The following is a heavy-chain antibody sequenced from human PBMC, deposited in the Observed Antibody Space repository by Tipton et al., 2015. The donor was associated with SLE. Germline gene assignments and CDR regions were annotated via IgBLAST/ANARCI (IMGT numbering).Heavy chain of an antibody. CDR3: AFSVAYDAFDI. J-gene: IGHJ3*02. CDR1: GGSISSSSYY. V-gene: IGHV4-61*01. D-gene: IGHD6-19*01. CDR2: IYYSGST. Sequence: TLSLTCTVSGGSISSSSYYWSWIRQPPGKGLEWIGYIYYSGSTNYNPSLKSRVTISVDTSKNQFSLKLSSVTAADTAVYYCAFSVAYDAFDIWGQGTMVTVSS.